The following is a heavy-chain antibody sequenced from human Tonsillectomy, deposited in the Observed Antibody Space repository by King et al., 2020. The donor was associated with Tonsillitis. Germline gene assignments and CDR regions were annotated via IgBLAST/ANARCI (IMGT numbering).Heavy chain of an antibody. CDR3: ARHRGTDFDY. J-gene: IGHJ4*02. D-gene: IGHD1-26*01. V-gene: IGHV4-38-2*01. CDR2: LYHRGRT. CDR1: GYSISSGYY. Sequence: VQLQESGPGLVKPSETLSLTCAVSGYSISSGYYWDWIRPPPGQGLEWIGSLYHRGRTYSTPSLKSRVTISEDTSTNQFSLKLSSVTAADTAVYYCARHRGTDFDYWGQGTLVTVSS.